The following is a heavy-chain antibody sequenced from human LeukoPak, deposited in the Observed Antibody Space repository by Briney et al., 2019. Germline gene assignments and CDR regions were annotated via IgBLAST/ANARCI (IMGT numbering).Heavy chain of an antibody. CDR3: ARNLDS. Sequence: GGSLRLSCAASGFTFSSYAMSWVRQAPGWGLQWVSTISSSGGNTYYADSVKGRFTISRDNAKKSLYLQMNSLRDEDTAVYYCARNLDSWGQGALVTVSS. CDR1: GFTFSSYA. CDR2: ISSSGGNT. V-gene: IGHV3-48*02. J-gene: IGHJ5*01.